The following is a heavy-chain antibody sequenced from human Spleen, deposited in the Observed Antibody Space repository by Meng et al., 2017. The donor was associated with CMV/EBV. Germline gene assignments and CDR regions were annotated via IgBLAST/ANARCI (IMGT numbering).Heavy chain of an antibody. Sequence: GGSLRLSCAASGFTFRDYGVSWVRQAPGKGLEWVSSISSSSSYIYYADSVKGRFTISRDNAKNSLYLQMNSLRAEDTAVYYCARDILRFLEWLLSGMDVWGQGTTVTVSS. CDR2: ISSSSSYI. CDR1: GFTFRDYG. D-gene: IGHD3-3*01. CDR3: ARDILRFLEWLLSGMDV. V-gene: IGHV3-21*01. J-gene: IGHJ6*02.